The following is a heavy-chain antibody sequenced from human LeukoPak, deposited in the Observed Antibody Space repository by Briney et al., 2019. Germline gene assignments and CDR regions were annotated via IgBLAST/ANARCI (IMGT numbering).Heavy chain of an antibody. D-gene: IGHD5-18*01. CDR3: AKGSEIQLWSYYFDS. Sequence: PGGSLRLSCAASGFTFSSYAMHWVRQAPGKGLEWVAVISYDGSNKCYADSVKGRFTISRDSSKNTLYLQMNSLRAEDTAVYYCAKGSEIQLWSYYFDSWGQGTLVTVSS. CDR1: GFTFSSYA. V-gene: IGHV3-30*18. CDR2: ISYDGSNK. J-gene: IGHJ4*02.